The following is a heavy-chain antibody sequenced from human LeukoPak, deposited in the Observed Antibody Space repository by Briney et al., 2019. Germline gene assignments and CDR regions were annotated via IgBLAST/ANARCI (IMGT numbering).Heavy chain of an antibody. CDR2: ISSSSVYT. Sequence: GGSLRLSCVASGFTFSNYAMSWARQAPGRGLEWVSYISSSSVYTNYADSVKGRFTISRDNAKNSLYLQMNSLRAEDTAMYYCARILSYGLDYWGQGTLVTVSS. J-gene: IGHJ4*02. CDR1: GFTFSNYA. D-gene: IGHD5-18*01. V-gene: IGHV3-11*03. CDR3: ARILSYGLDY.